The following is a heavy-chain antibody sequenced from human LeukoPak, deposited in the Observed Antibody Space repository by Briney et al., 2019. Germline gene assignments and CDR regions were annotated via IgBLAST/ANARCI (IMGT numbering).Heavy chain of an antibody. CDR2: ISSSGSTI. Sequence: GGSLRLSCAASGFTFSSYQMNWVRQAPGKGLEWVSYISSSGSTIYYADSVKGRFTISRDNAKNSLYLQMNSLRAEDTAVYYCAELGITMIGGVWGKGTTVTVSS. D-gene: IGHD3-10*02. CDR3: AELGITMIGGV. J-gene: IGHJ6*04. V-gene: IGHV3-48*03. CDR1: GFTFSSYQ.